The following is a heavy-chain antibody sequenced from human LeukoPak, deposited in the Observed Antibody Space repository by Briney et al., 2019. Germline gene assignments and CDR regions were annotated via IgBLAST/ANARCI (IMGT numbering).Heavy chain of an antibody. V-gene: IGHV4-39*07. J-gene: IGHJ4*02. CDR2: IYYSGST. CDR1: GGSISSSSYY. CDR3: ARLWSYGPRVPPDY. Sequence: SETLSLTCTVSGGSISSSSYYWGWIRQPPGKGLEWIGSIYYSGSTYYNPSLKSRVTISVDTSKNQFSLKLSSVTAADTAVYYCARLWSYGPRVPPDYWGQGTLVTVSS. D-gene: IGHD4/OR15-4a*01.